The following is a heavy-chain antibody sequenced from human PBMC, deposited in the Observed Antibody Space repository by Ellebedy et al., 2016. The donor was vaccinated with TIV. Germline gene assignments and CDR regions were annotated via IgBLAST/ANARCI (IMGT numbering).Heavy chain of an antibody. Sequence: GESLKISCAASGFTFSSYAMSWVRQAPGKGLEWVSGISGSGGSTYYADSVKGRFTISRDNSKNTLYLQMNSLRAEDTAVYYCAKSYSAMGGGYFDYWGQGTLVTVSS. CDR2: ISGSGGST. CDR1: GFTFSSYA. CDR3: AKSYSAMGGGYFDY. D-gene: IGHD5-18*01. J-gene: IGHJ4*02. V-gene: IGHV3-23*01.